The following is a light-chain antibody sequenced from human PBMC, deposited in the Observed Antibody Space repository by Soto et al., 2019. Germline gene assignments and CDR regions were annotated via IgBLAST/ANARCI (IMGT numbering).Light chain of an antibody. Sequence: DIQMTQSPSSLSASVGDRVTITCQASQAISNHLNWYQQKPGKAPRLLIYDASNLETGVPSRFSGSGSGTDFTVTISSLQPEDIATYYCQQYDSFPITFGQGTRLEIK. CDR3: QQYDSFPIT. J-gene: IGKJ5*01. V-gene: IGKV1-33*01. CDR2: DAS. CDR1: QAISNH.